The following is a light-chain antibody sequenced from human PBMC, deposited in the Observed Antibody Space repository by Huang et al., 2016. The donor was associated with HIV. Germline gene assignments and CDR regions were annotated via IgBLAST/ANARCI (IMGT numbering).Light chain of an antibody. Sequence: DIQMTQSPSSLSASVGDRVTVTCRASQGISNYLARFQQKPGKAPKSLIYSASTLQTGVPSRFSGSGSGTDFTLTISGLQPDDSATYYCHQYYSFPYTFGQGTKLDIK. CDR3: HQYYSFPYT. CDR1: QGISNY. V-gene: IGKV1-16*01. CDR2: SAS. J-gene: IGKJ2*01.